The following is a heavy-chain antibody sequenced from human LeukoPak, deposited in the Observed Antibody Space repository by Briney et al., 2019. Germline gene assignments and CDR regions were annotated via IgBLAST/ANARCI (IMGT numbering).Heavy chain of an antibody. D-gene: IGHD2-15*01. J-gene: IGHJ6*02. CDR2: VGIAADT. Sequence: GGSLGLSCAASGFTFSDHAMHWVRQAPGKGLEWVSAVGIAADTFYPGSVKGRFTISRENAKNSLYLQMNSLRVEDTAVYYCAKNLYCGGGSCYPSALGMDVWGQGTTVTVSS. CDR3: AKNLYCGGGSCYPSALGMDV. CDR1: GFTFSDHA. V-gene: IGHV3-13*01.